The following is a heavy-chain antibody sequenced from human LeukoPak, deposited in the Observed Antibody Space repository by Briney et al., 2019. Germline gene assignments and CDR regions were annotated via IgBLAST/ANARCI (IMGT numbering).Heavy chain of an antibody. CDR2: IYSGGST. Sequence: GGSLRVSCAASGFTVSNNFMSWVRQAPGKGLEWVSVIYSGGSTYYADSVKGRFTISRHNSKNTLYLQMSSLRVEDTAVYYCARVGLWFGELLSQDYWGQGTLVTVSS. CDR3: ARVGLWFGELLSQDY. J-gene: IGHJ4*02. D-gene: IGHD3-10*01. V-gene: IGHV3-53*04. CDR1: GFTVSNNF.